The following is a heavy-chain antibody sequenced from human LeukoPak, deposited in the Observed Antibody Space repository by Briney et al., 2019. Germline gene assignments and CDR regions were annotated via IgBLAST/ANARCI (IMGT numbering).Heavy chain of an antibody. CDR1: GFTFSDYW. CDR2: IKQDGSQR. Sequence: GGSLRLPCTVSGFTFSDYWMTWVRQAPGKGPEWVANIKQDGSQRYYVDSVRGRFTISRDNAKNSLFLQMNGLRAEDTAVYYCARRGGSSSRRSPIDYWGQGTLVTVSS. J-gene: IGHJ4*02. CDR3: ARRGGSSSRRSPIDY. D-gene: IGHD6-6*01. V-gene: IGHV3-7*01.